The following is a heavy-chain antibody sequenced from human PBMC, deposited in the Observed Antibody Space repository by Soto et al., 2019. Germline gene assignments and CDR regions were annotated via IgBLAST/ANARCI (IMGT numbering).Heavy chain of an antibody. J-gene: IGHJ3*02. CDR3: ARVGYSSSWYGNAFDI. D-gene: IGHD6-13*01. CDR2: ISSSGSTI. V-gene: IGHV3-11*01. Sequence: GGSLRLSCAASGFTFSDYYMSWIRQAPGKGLEWVSYISSSGSTIYYADSVRGRFTISRDNAKNSLYLQMNSLRAEDTAVYYCARVGYSSSWYGNAFDIWGQGTMVTVSS. CDR1: GFTFSDYY.